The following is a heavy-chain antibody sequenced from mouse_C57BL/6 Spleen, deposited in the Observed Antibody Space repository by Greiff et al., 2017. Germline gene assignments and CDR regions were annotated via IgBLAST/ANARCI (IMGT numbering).Heavy chain of an antibody. CDR2: IRSKSNNYAT. V-gene: IGHV10-1*01. D-gene: IGHD2-5*01. Sequence: EVKVVESGGGLVQPKGSLKLSCAASGFSFNTYAMNWVRQAPGKGLEWVARIRSKSNNYATYYADSVKDRFTISRDDSESMLYLQMNNLKTEDTAMYYCVRQGYSNYAEDYYDMDYWGQGTSVTVSS. CDR1: GFSFNTYA. J-gene: IGHJ4*01. CDR3: VRQGYSNYAEDYYDMDY.